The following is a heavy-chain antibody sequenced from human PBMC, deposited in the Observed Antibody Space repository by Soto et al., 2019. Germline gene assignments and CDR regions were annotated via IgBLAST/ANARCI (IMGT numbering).Heavy chain of an antibody. CDR2: IIPIFGTA. CDR3: GYYDDSSGYYYYYGMDV. J-gene: IGHJ6*02. CDR1: GGTFSSYA. V-gene: IGHV1-69*13. D-gene: IGHD3-22*01. Sequence: ASVKVSCNASGGTFSSYAISWVRQAPGQGLEWMGVIIPIFGTANYAQKFQGRVTITADESTSTAYMELSSLRSEDTAVYYCGYYDDSSGYYYYYGMDVWGQGTTVTVSS.